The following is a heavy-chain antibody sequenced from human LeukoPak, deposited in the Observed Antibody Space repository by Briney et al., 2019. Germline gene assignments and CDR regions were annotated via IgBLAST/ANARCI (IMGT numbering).Heavy chain of an antibody. CDR2: IIPIFGIA. CDR1: GGTFSSYA. V-gene: IGHV1-69*04. D-gene: IGHD6-19*01. CDR3: AREQGIGWYGVDYYGMDV. J-gene: IGHJ6*02. Sequence: GASVKVSCKASGGTFSSYAISWVRQAPGQGLEWMGRIIPIFGIANYAQKFQGRVTITADKSTSTAYMELSSLRSEDTAVYYCAREQGIGWYGVDYYGMDVWGQGTTVTVSS.